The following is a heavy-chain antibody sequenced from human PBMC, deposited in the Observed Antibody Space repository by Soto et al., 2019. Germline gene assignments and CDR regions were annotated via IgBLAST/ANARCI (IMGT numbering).Heavy chain of an antibody. Sequence: EVQLVESGGGLVKPGGSLRVSCAASGITFSNAWMTWVRQAPGKGLEWVGRIKSKIDGGTTDYGVPVKGRFTISRDDSKNTLYLQMNSLKTEDTAVYYCTTGRYSSSLYFDSWGQGTLVTVYS. CDR2: IKSKIDGGTT. J-gene: IGHJ4*02. V-gene: IGHV3-15*01. CDR1: GITFSNAW. D-gene: IGHD6-6*01. CDR3: TTGRYSSSLYFDS.